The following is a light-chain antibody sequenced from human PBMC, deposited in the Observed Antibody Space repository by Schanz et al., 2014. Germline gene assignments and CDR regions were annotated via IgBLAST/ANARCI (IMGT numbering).Light chain of an antibody. CDR3: CSYAGSSTFT. CDR1: SSDVGNYDL. J-gene: IGLJ3*02. Sequence: QSALTQPASVSGSPGQSITISCTGTSSDVGNYDLVSWYRHYPGKAPKLLIYEVTKRPSGVPDRFSGSKSGNTASLTISGLQAEDEADYYCCSYAGSSTFTFGGGTKLTVL. V-gene: IGLV2-23*02. CDR2: EVT.